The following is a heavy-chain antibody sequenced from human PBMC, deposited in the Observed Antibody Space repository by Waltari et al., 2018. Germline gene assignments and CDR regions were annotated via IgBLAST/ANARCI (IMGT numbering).Heavy chain of an antibody. CDR3: ARDQEYSSSSDAFDI. Sequence: QVQLVQSGAEVKKPAASVKVSCKASGYTFTGYYMPWVRQAPGQGLEWMGRINPNSGGTNYAQKFQGRVTMTRDTSISTAYMELSRLRSDDTAVYYCARDQEYSSSSDAFDIWGQGTMVTVSS. CDR2: INPNSGGT. V-gene: IGHV1-2*06. CDR1: GYTFTGYY. D-gene: IGHD6-6*01. J-gene: IGHJ3*02.